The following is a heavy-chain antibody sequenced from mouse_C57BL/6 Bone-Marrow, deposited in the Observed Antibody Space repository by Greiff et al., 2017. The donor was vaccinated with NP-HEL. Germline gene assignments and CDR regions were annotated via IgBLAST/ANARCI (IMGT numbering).Heavy chain of an antibody. CDR1: GFNIKDDY. CDR2: IDPENGDT. J-gene: IGHJ3*01. D-gene: IGHD1-1*01. Sequence: VQLKESGAELVRPGASVKLSCTASGFNIKDDYMHWVKQRPEQGLAWIGWIDPENGDTEYASKFQGKATITADTSSNTAYLQLSSLTSEDTAVYYCTFPPPYYGSSWFAYWGQGTLVTVSA. CDR3: TFPPPYYGSSWFAY. V-gene: IGHV14-4*01.